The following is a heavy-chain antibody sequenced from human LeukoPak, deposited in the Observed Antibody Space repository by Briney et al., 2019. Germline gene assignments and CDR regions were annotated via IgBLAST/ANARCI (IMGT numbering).Heavy chain of an antibody. Sequence: GASVKVSCKASGYTFTSYYMHWVRQAPGQGLEWMGIINPSGGSTSYAQKFQGRVTMTRDTSTSTVYMELSSLRSEDTAVYYCARDLITMVRGVTRVYWGQGTLVTVSS. V-gene: IGHV1-46*01. CDR2: INPSGGST. D-gene: IGHD3-10*01. CDR1: GYTFTSYY. CDR3: ARDLITMVRGVTRVY. J-gene: IGHJ4*02.